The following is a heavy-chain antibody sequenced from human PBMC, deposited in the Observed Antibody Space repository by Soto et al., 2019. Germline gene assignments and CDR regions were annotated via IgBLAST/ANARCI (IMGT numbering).Heavy chain of an antibody. CDR1: GGSFSGYY. V-gene: IGHV4-34*01. Sequence: QVQLQQWGAGPLRPLETLSLTCGVSGGSFSGYYWAWIRQSPGKGLEWIGEINDRGSINYNPSLKSRVSILVYTSKNHYSLNLRSVTAADTAVYYCARESHDILTGPPWVWYFDLWGRGTLVTVSS. J-gene: IGHJ2*01. CDR2: INDRGSI. CDR3: ARESHDILTGPPWVWYFDL. D-gene: IGHD3-9*01.